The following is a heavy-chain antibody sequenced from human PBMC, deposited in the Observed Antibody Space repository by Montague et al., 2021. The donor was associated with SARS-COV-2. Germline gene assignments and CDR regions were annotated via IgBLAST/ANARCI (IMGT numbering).Heavy chain of an antibody. V-gene: IGHV3-9*01. Sequence: SLRLSCAASGLTFDDYAMHWVRQAPGKGLEWVSGISWNSGSTGYADSVKGRFTISRDNAKNSLYLQMNSLRAEDTALYYCAKEVGESPSFDYWGQGTLVTVSS. CDR2: ISWNSGST. CDR3: AKEVGESPSFDY. J-gene: IGHJ4*02. CDR1: GLTFDDYA. D-gene: IGHD2-15*01.